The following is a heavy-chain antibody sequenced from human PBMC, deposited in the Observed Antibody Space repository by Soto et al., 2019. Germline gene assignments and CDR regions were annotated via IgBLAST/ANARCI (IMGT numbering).Heavy chain of an antibody. CDR2: ISGSGGST. J-gene: IGHJ5*02. V-gene: IGHV3-23*01. D-gene: IGHD3-10*01. Sequence: PRVSLRVSCAASGFTFSSYAMSWVRQAPGKGLEWVSAISGSGGSTYYADSAKGRFTISRDNSKNTLYLQMNSLRAEDTAVYYCAKDLPVITMVPLPGWFDPWGQRTLVIVSS. CDR1: GFTFSSYA. CDR3: AKDLPVITMVPLPGWFDP.